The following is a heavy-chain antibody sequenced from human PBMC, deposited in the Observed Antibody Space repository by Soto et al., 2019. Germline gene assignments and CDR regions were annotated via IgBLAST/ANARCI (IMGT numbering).Heavy chain of an antibody. V-gene: IGHV3-7*01. Sequence: GGSLRLSCAASGFTFSSYWMSWVRQAPGKGLEWVANIKQDGSEKYYVDSVKGRFTISRDNAKNSLYLQMNSLRAEDTAVYYCARSPKAAAGTWWFDPWGQGTLVTVSS. CDR2: IKQDGSEK. CDR3: ARSPKAAAGTWWFDP. J-gene: IGHJ5*02. D-gene: IGHD6-13*01. CDR1: GFTFSSYW.